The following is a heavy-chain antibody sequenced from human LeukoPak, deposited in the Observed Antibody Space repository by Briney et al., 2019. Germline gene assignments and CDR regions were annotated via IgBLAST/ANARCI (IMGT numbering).Heavy chain of an antibody. CDR3: TTVYTATFDY. V-gene: IGHV3-73*01. CDR1: GFSFSDSA. CDR2: IRDKANNYAT. Sequence: PGGSLRLSCAASGFSFSDSAMHWVRQASGKGLEWVGRIRDKANNYATAYAASVKGRFTISRDDSRNTAYLQMSSPKTEDTAVYYCTTVYTATFDYWGQGTLVTVPS. D-gene: IGHD5-18*01. J-gene: IGHJ4*02.